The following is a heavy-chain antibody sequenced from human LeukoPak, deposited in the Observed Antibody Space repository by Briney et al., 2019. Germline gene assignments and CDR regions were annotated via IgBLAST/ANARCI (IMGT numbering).Heavy chain of an antibody. CDR2: IYYGGST. D-gene: IGHD6-6*01. J-gene: IGHJ4*02. CDR3: ASAHSSSSVYFDY. CDR1: GGSISSYY. Sequence: PSETLSLTCTVSGGSISSYYWSWIRQPPGKGLEWIGYIYYGGSTNYNPSLKSRVTISVDTSKNQFSLKLSSVTAADTAVYYCASAHSSSSVYFDYWGQGTLVTVSS. V-gene: IGHV4-59*08.